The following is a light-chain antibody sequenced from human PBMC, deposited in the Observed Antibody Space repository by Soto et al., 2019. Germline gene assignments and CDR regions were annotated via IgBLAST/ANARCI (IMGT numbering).Light chain of an antibody. CDR3: QQLNSNPYT. Sequence: DIQLTQSPSLLSASVGDRVTVTCRASQGISSYLAWYQQKPGKAPKLLIYAASTLQSGVPSRFSGSGSGTEFTLTISSLQPADFATYYCQQLNSNPYTFGQGSKLEIK. CDR2: AAS. V-gene: IGKV1-9*01. CDR1: QGISSY. J-gene: IGKJ2*01.